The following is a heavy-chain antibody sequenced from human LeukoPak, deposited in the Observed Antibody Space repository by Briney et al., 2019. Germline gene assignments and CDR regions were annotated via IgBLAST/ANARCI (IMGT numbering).Heavy chain of an antibody. CDR2: ISAYNGNT. CDR3: ARDVGGERWLQLWVDY. D-gene: IGHD5-24*01. J-gene: IGHJ4*02. V-gene: IGHV1-18*01. CDR1: GYTFTSYG. Sequence: ASVKVSCKASGYTFTSYGISWVRQAPGQGLEWMGWISAYNGNTNYAQKLQGRVTMTTDTSTSTAYMELRSLRSDDTAVYYCARDVGGERWLQLWVDYWGQGTLVTVSS.